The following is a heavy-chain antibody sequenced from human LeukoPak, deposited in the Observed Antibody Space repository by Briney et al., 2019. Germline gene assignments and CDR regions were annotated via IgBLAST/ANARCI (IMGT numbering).Heavy chain of an antibody. D-gene: IGHD6-13*01. CDR2: IYDSGST. CDR3: ARNRAAAGSDYFDY. J-gene: IGHJ4*02. CDR1: GGSISSYY. Sequence: SETLSLTCTVSGGSISSYYWSWIRQPPGKGLEWIGYIYDSGSTNYNPSLKSRVTISVDTSKNQFTLKLSSVTAADTAVYYCARNRAAAGSDYFDYWGQGTLVTVSS. V-gene: IGHV4-59*12.